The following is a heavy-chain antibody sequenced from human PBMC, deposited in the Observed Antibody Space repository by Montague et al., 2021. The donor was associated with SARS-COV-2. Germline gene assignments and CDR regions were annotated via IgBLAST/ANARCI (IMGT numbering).Heavy chain of an antibody. CDR1: GGSISSTNFY. CDR2: IYYGGSS. CDR3: ARGDSVLWPLRKGFDV. V-gene: IGHV4-31*03. D-gene: IGHD3-22*01. Sequence: TLSLTCTVSGGSISSTNFYWSWIRQHPGKGLEWIGYIYYGGSSYFNPSLEGRVSMSVDTSKNQFSLRLSSVTAADTAVYYCARGDSVLWPLRKGFDVWGLGTTVTVSS. J-gene: IGHJ6*02.